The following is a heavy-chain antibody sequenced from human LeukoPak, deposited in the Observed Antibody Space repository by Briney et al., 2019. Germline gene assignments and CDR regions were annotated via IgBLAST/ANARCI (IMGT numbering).Heavy chain of an antibody. V-gene: IGHV4-38-2*02. J-gene: IGHJ4*02. CDR2: FYHGGST. CDR1: GYSISTGYY. Sequence: SETLPLTCTVSGYSISTGYYWDWIRQPPGKGLEWIGTFYHGGSTYYNPSLKSRVTISVDTSKNQFSLKLSSVTAADTAVYYCARDSERGYSGYGPFDYWGQGTLVTVSS. D-gene: IGHD5-12*01. CDR3: ARDSERGYSGYGPFDY.